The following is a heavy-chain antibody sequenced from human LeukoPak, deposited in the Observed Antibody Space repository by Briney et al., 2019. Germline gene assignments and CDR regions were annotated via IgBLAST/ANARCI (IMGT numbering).Heavy chain of an antibody. Sequence: SQTLSLTCAVSGGSISSGGYSWRWIRQPPGKGLEWIGYIYHSGSTYYNPSLKSRVTISVDRSKNQFSLKLNSVTAADTAVYYCARGGLELDCWGQGTLVTVSS. V-gene: IGHV4-30-2*01. CDR2: IYHSGST. D-gene: IGHD1-7*01. CDR1: GGSISSGGYS. CDR3: ARGGLELDC. J-gene: IGHJ4*02.